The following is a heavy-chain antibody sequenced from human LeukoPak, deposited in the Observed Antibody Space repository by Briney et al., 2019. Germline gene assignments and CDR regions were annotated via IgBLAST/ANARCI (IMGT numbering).Heavy chain of an antibody. CDR2: ISGRGGRT. J-gene: IGHJ4*02. Sequence: GGSLRLSCAASGFTFSSYAMSWVRQAPGKGLEWVSAISGRGGRTYYADCVKGRFTISRENYKNTVYLQMNRLRAEDTAVYYCAKNPTYYYDSSGPVGHWGQGTLVTVSS. V-gene: IGHV3-23*01. CDR1: GFTFSSYA. CDR3: AKNPTYYYDSSGPVGH. D-gene: IGHD3-22*01.